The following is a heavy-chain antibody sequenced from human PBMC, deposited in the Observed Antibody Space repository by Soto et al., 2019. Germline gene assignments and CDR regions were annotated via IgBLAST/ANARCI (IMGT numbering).Heavy chain of an antibody. J-gene: IGHJ4*02. CDR1: GFTFSSYG. D-gene: IGHD3-3*01. CDR3: AKDPYDFWSGYSDYFDY. CDR2: ISYDGSNK. V-gene: IGHV3-30*18. Sequence: QVQLVESGGGVVQPGRSLRLSCAASGFTFSSYGMHWVRQAPGKGLEWVAVISYDGSNKYYADSVKGRFTISRDNSKNTLYLQMNSLRAEDTPVYYCAKDPYDFWSGYSDYFDYWGQGTLVTVSS.